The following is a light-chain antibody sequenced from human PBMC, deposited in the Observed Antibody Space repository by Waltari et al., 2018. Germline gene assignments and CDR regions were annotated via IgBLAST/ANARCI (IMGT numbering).Light chain of an antibody. J-gene: IGLJ7*01. V-gene: IGLV2-11*01. CDR2: DVV. CDR1: SSDVGSYNF. Sequence: QSALTQPRSVSGSPGQSVTISCSGTSSDVGSYNFVSWYQQHPGNAPKLLIYDVVKRPSGVPDRFSGSQSGNTASLTISGLQTEDESDYYCCSYAGSYTFVFGGGTQLTV. CDR3: CSYAGSYTFV.